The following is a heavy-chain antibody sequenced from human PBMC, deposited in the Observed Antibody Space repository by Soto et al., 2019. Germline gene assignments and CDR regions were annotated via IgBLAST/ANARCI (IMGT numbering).Heavy chain of an antibody. Sequence: SVKVSCKASGGTFSSYAISWVRQAPGQGLEWMGGIIPIFGTANYAQKFQGRVTITADESTSTAYMELSSLRSEDTAVYYCARDLGIAAAGRGPTNWFDPWGQGTLVTVSS. D-gene: IGHD6-13*01. CDR2: IIPIFGTA. J-gene: IGHJ5*02. CDR1: GGTFSSYA. V-gene: IGHV1-69*13. CDR3: ARDLGIAAAGRGPTNWFDP.